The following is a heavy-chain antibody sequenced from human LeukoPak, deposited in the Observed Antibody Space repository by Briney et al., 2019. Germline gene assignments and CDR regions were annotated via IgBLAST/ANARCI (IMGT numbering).Heavy chain of an antibody. CDR1: GGSISPYY. CDR2: IYSSGST. Sequence: PSETLSLTCTVSGGSISPYYWSWIRQPPGKGLEWIGYIYSSGSTNYNPSLKSRVTISVDTSKNQFSLKLSSVTAADTAVYYCARLGSSSWYYFEYWGQGTLVTVSS. V-gene: IGHV4-59*01. J-gene: IGHJ4*02. D-gene: IGHD6-13*01. CDR3: ARLGSSSWYYFEY.